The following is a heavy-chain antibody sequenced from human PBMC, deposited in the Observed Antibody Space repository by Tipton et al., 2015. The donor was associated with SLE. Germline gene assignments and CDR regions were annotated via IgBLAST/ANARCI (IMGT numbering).Heavy chain of an antibody. D-gene: IGHD3-16*01. CDR3: ARMGGDYVFDY. J-gene: IGHJ4*02. CDR2: IYYSGST. V-gene: IGHV4-59*01. CDR1: GGSISSYY. Sequence: GSLRLSCTVSGGSISSYYWSWIRQPPGKGLEWIGDIYYSGSTNYNPSLKSRVTISVDTSKNQFSLKLSSVTAADTAVYYCARMGGDYVFDYWGQGTLVTVSS.